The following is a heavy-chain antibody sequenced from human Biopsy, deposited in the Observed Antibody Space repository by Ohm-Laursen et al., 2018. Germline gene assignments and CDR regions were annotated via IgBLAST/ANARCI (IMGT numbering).Heavy chain of an antibody. V-gene: IGHV4-59*08. CDR2: IHHSGST. CDR1: GVSITAYY. D-gene: IGHD3-10*01. J-gene: IGHJ3*01. Sequence: SETLSLTCTVSGVSITAYYWSWIRQPPGKGLECIGNIHHSGSTNYNPYLKSRLTISVDTSKNQFSLKLNSVTATDTAVYYCARRLPLRGYAFDVWGQGTLVTVSS. CDR3: ARRLPLRGYAFDV.